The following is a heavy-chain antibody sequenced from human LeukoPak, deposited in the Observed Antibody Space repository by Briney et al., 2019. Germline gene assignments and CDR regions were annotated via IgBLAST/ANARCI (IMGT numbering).Heavy chain of an antibody. Sequence: GGSLRLSCAASGFTFSSYAMHWVRQAPGKGLEWVAVISYDGSNKYYADSVKGRFTISRDNSKNTLYLQMNSLRAEDTAVYYCAKDPGVQYYYYGMDVWGKGTTVTVSS. CDR1: GFTFSSYA. V-gene: IGHV3-30*04. D-gene: IGHD3-10*01. CDR2: ISYDGSNK. CDR3: AKDPGVQYYYYGMDV. J-gene: IGHJ6*04.